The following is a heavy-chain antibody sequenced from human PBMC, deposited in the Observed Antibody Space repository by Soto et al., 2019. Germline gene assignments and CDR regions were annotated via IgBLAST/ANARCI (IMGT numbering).Heavy chain of an antibody. Sequence: LRLSCAASGFTFGIYAMSWVRQAPGKGLEWVSSISGSGGSIYYAHSVKGRFTISRDKTKNTLDLQMNSLRAEDTAVYHCARVAPEYSSTPRRFDFWGQGTLVTVSS. J-gene: IGHJ4*02. CDR2: ISGSGGSI. D-gene: IGHD6-13*01. CDR1: GFTFGIYA. CDR3: ARVAPEYSSTPRRFDF. V-gene: IGHV3-23*01.